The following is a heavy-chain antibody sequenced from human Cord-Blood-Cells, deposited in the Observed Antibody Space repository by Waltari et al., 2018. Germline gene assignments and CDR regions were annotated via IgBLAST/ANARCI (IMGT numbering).Heavy chain of an antibody. CDR1: GFPFSSYS. CDR2: ISSSSSYI. V-gene: IGHV3-21*01. J-gene: IGHJ2*01. Sequence: EVQLVESGGGLVKPGGSLRLSCAASGFPFSSYSMNWVRQAPGKGLEWVSSISSSSSYIYYADSVKGRFTISRDNAKNSLYLQMNSLRAEDTAVYYCARDPRPLQQLVWYFDLWGRGTLVTVSS. D-gene: IGHD6-6*01. CDR3: ARDPRPLQQLVWYFDL.